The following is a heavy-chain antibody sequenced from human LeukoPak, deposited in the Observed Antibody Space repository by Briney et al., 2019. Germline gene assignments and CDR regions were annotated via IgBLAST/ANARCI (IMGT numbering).Heavy chain of an antibody. J-gene: IGHJ5*02. V-gene: IGHV1-46*01. Sequence: ASVKVSCKASGYTFTGYYMHWVRQAPGQGLEWMGIINPSGGNTSYAQKFQGRVTMTRDTSTSTVYMELSSLRSEDTAVYYCARARSIAAPFDPWGQGTLVTVSS. CDR1: GYTFTGYY. CDR3: ARARSIAAPFDP. D-gene: IGHD6-6*01. CDR2: INPSGGNT.